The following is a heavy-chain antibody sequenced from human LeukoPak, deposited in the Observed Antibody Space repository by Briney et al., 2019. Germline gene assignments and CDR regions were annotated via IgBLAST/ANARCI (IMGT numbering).Heavy chain of an antibody. D-gene: IGHD3-10*01. V-gene: IGHV1-2*02. CDR3: AQIGGDY. CDR1: GGTFSSYA. CDR2: INPNSGGT. J-gene: IGHJ4*02. Sequence: ASVKVSCKASGGTFSSYAISWVRQAPGQGLEWMGWINPNSGGTNYAQKFQGRVTMTRDTSISTAYMELSRLRSDDTAVYYCAQIGGDYWGQGTLVTVSS.